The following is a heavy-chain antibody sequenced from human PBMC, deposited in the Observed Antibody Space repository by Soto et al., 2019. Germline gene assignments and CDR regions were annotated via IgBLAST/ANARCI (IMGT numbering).Heavy chain of an antibody. Sequence: SVKVSCKASGYTFSGYSITWVRQAPGQGLEWMGRISGYNGNTNYARTLRGRLTLTTDTSTSTAYMELRSLTSDDTAVYYCARDVFCGGAPACPDMDVWGQGTTVTVSS. CDR3: ARDVFCGGAPACPDMDV. J-gene: IGHJ6*02. D-gene: IGHD2-21*01. CDR1: GYTFSGYS. V-gene: IGHV1-18*04. CDR2: ISGYNGNT.